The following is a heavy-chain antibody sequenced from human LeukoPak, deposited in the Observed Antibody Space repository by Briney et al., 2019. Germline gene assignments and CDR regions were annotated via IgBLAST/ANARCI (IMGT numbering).Heavy chain of an antibody. J-gene: IGHJ4*02. CDR3: ARGVSSSWYSQVDY. Sequence: GGSLRLSCAASGFTFSSYAMHWVRQAPGKGLEWVAVISYDGSNKYYADFVKGRFTISRDNSKNTLYLQMNSLRAEDTAVYYCARGVSSSWYSQVDYWGQGTLVTVSS. V-gene: IGHV3-30*04. D-gene: IGHD6-13*01. CDR2: ISYDGSNK. CDR1: GFTFSSYA.